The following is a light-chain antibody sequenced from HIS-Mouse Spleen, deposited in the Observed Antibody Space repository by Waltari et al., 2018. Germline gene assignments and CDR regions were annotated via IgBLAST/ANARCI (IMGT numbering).Light chain of an antibody. CDR3: YSTDSSGNHRV. CDR2: QNS. Sequence: SYELTQPPSVSVSPGQTARITCSGDALPKKYAYWYQQKSGQAPVLVLYQNSQRPPGVPERFCGSSSGTMATVTISGAQVEDEAYYYCYSTDSSGNHRVFGGGTKLTVL. CDR1: ALPKKY. V-gene: IGLV3-10*01. J-gene: IGLJ2*01.